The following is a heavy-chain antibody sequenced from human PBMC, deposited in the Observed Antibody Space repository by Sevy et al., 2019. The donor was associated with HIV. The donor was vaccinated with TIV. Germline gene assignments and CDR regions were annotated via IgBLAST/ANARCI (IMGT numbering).Heavy chain of an antibody. CDR3: AKTPMTEAAPYFDF. V-gene: IGHV3-9*01. J-gene: IGHJ4*02. Sequence: GGSLRLSCAGSGFTFEDYALHWVRQAPGQGLEWVAGINWNSGSLDYADSVKGRFTISRDDAKNSLYLQMDTLRTEDTALCYCAKTPMTEAAPYFDFWGQGTLVTVSS. D-gene: IGHD6-19*01. CDR1: GFTFEDYA. CDR2: INWNSGSL.